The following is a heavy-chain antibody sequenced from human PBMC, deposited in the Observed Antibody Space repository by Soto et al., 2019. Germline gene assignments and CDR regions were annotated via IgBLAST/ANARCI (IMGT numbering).Heavy chain of an antibody. CDR1: GFTFSSYS. Sequence: GGSLRLSCAASGFTFSSYSMNWVRQAPGKGLEWVSSISSSSSYIYYADSVKGRFTISRDNAKNSLYLQMNSLRAEDTAVYYCARGLTPYMTTVTDFDYWGQGTLVTVSS. D-gene: IGHD4-17*01. V-gene: IGHV3-21*01. CDR2: ISSSSSYI. J-gene: IGHJ4*02. CDR3: ARGLTPYMTTVTDFDY.